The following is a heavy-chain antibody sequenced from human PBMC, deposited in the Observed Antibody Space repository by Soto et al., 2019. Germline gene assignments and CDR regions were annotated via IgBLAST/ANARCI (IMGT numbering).Heavy chain of an antibody. CDR1: RFTFSSYP. CDR3: ARLPLA. J-gene: IGHJ5*02. V-gene: IGHV3-30-3*01. Sequence: QVQLLESGGDLVQPGRSLRLSCAASRFTFSSYPMHWVRQAPGKGLEWVAFISYNTNNKQYADSVRGRFTISRDNGKKTVYLQMSSLRPEDTAVYYCARLPLAWGQGTLVTVSS. CDR2: ISYNTNNK.